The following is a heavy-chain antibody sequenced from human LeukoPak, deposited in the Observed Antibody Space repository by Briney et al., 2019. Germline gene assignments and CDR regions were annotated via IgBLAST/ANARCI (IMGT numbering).Heavy chain of an antibody. J-gene: IGHJ4*02. CDR3: ARDQDAYSSGWYGVFDY. Sequence: GGSLRLSCAASGFSISGYGMHWVRQAPGKGLEWVSVMSYDGSKKYYADSVKGRFTISRDNSKNTLDLQMNSLRAEDTAVYYCARDQDAYSSGWYGVFDYWGQGTLVTVSS. CDR1: GFSISGYG. CDR2: MSYDGSKK. V-gene: IGHV3-30*03. D-gene: IGHD6-19*01.